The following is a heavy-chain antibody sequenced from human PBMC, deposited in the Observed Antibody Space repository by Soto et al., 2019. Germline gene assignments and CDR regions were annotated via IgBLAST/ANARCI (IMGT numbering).Heavy chain of an antibody. J-gene: IGHJ5*02. D-gene: IGHD3-22*01. CDR2: IYYSGST. V-gene: IGHV4-30-4*01. CDR3: ARGHYYDTYNWFDP. Sequence: PSETLSLTCTVSGGSISSGDYYWSWIRQPPGKGLEWIGYIYYSGSTYYNPSLKSRVTISVDTSKNQFSLKLSSVTAADTAVYYCARGHYYDTYNWFDPWGQGTLVTVSS. CDR1: GGSISSGDYY.